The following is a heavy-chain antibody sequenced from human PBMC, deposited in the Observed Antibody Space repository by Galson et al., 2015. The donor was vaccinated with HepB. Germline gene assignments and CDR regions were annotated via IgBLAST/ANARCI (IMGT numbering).Heavy chain of an antibody. V-gene: IGHV1-69*02. CDR3: ARHVGPSWTVVPADFYYYYGMDV. J-gene: IGHJ6*02. Sequence: SVKVSCKASGGTFSSYTISWVRQAPGQGLEWMGRIIPILGIANYAQKFQGRVTITADKSTSTAYMELSSLRSEDTAVYYCARHVGPSWTVVPADFYYYYGMDVWGRGTTVTVSS. CDR1: GGTFSSYT. D-gene: IGHD2-2*01. CDR2: IIPILGIA.